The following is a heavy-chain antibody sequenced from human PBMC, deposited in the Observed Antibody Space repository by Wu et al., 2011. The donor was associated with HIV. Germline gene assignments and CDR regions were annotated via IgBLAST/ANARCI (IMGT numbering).Heavy chain of an antibody. Sequence: QVQLVQSGAEAKKPGSSVKVSCKASGGTFSSYAISWVRQAPGQGLEWMGGIIPIFGTSNYAQKFQGRLTITTDESTTTAYMELSSLRSEDTAVYYCARAWKQQLVKFAYYYYAMDVWGQGTTVTVSS. CDR1: GGTFSSYA. CDR3: ARAWKQQLVKFAYYYYAMDV. J-gene: IGHJ6*02. CDR2: IIPIFGTS. D-gene: IGHD6-13*01. V-gene: IGHV1-69*05.